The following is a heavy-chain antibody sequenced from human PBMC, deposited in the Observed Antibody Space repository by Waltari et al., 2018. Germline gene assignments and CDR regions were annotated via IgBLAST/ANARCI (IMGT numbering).Heavy chain of an antibody. CDR2: INGNSGTT. CDR3: ARKQLLTPGRSGNGLDS. V-gene: IGHV4-59*12. CDR1: GGPFSSYW. J-gene: IGHJ4*03. D-gene: IGHD2-2*01. Sequence: QVQLQESGPGLVKPSETLSLTCGVPGGPFSSYWWNWIRPPPGKGLEWIGEINGNSGTTNYNPSLKSRVTLSKDASKNQFSLKLNSVTAADTAVYYCARKQLLTPGRSGNGLDSWGQGVVVTVSS.